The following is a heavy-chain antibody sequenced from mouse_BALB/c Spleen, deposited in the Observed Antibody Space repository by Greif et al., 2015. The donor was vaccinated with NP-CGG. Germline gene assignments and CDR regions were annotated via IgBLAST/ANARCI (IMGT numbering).Heavy chain of an antibody. V-gene: IGHV1-69*01. CDR2: IDTSDSYT. CDR3: AREPYDGGGVMDY. CDR1: GYTFTDYW. D-gene: IGHD2-3*01. J-gene: IGHJ4*01. Sequence: VKLMESGAELVMPGASVRMSCKASGYTFTDYWMHWVKQRPGQGLEWIGAIDTSDSYTSYNRKFKGKATLTVDESSSTADMQLSSLTSEDSAVYYCAREPYDGGGVMDYWGQGTSVTVSS.